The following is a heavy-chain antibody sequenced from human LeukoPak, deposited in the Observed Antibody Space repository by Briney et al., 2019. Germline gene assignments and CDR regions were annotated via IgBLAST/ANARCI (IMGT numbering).Heavy chain of an antibody. V-gene: IGHV1-69*04. D-gene: IGHD1-1*01. Sequence: SVKASCKASGGTFSSYAISWVRQAPGQGLEWMGRIIPILGIANYAQKFQGRVTMTRDTSTSTVYMELSSLRSEDTAVYYCARGTTPIPGWANDAFDIWGQGTMVTVSS. CDR3: ARGTTPIPGWANDAFDI. J-gene: IGHJ3*02. CDR2: IIPILGIA. CDR1: GGTFSSYA.